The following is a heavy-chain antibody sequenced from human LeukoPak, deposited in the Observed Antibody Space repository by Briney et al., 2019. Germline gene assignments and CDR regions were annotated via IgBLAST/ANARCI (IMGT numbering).Heavy chain of an antibody. J-gene: IGHJ5*02. Sequence: EPGPTLVNPTQTLTLTCTFSGFSLSTSGMRVSWIRQPPGKALEWLARIDWDDDKFYSASLKTRLTISKDTSKNQVVLTMTNMDPVDTATYYCARTNYGDYRNWFDPWGQGTLVTVSS. D-gene: IGHD4-17*01. V-gene: IGHV2-70*04. CDR1: GFSLSTSGMR. CDR2: IDWDDDK. CDR3: ARTNYGDYRNWFDP.